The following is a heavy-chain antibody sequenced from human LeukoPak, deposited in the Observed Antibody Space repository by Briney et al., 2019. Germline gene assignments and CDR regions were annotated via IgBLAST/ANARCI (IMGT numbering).Heavy chain of an antibody. J-gene: IGHJ5*02. CDR3: ARQGSGYLFDP. D-gene: IGHD3-22*01. Sequence: GGSLRLSCTASGFTFSSFAMNWVRQVPGKGLEWVSVVTGDSGTIHYSDSVKGRFTISRDNSKNTLYLQMNSLRAEDTAVYYCARQGSGYLFDPWGQGTLVTVSS. CDR1: GFTFSSFA. CDR2: VTGDSGTI. V-gene: IGHV3-23*01.